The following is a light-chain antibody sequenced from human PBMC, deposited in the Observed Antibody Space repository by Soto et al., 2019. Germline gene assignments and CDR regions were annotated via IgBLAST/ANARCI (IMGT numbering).Light chain of an antibody. CDR3: QQFETYPLT. J-gene: IGKJ5*01. Sequence: AIQLTQSPPSLSASIGDRVTITCRASQGISSAFAWYQQKTGTVPKLLIYDVSNLQSGIPSRFSGSGSGTDFTLTISSLQPEDFATYYCQQFETYPLTFGQGTRLEVK. CDR1: QGISSA. CDR2: DVS. V-gene: IGKV1-13*02.